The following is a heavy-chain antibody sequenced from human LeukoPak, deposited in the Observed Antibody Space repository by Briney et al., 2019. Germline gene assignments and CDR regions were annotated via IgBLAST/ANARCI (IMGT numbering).Heavy chain of an antibody. V-gene: IGHV3-48*03. Sequence: GSLRLSCAASGFTFSSYEMNWVRQAPGKGLEWVSSISYSGSAIYSADPVKGRFTISRDNGKNSLYLQMNSLRAEDTAVYYCVGTYDILTGYSFPAYWGQGTLVTVSS. CDR3: VGTYDILTGYSFPAY. D-gene: IGHD3-9*01. CDR1: GFTFSSYE. CDR2: ISYSGSAI. J-gene: IGHJ4*02.